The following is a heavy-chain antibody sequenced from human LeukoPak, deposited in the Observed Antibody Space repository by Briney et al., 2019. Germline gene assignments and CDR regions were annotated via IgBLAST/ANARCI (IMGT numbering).Heavy chain of an antibody. D-gene: IGHD3-9*01. V-gene: IGHV4-34*01. CDR1: GASFSGYY. CDR2: ISHSGST. Sequence: PSETLSLTCTVYGASFSGYYWSWIRQPPGKGLEWIGEISHSGSTNYNPSLKSRVTVSVDTSKNQFSLNLSSVTAADTAVYYCASGQGVHFDPLWYWFDPWGQGTLVTVSS. CDR3: ASGQGVHFDPLWYWFDP. J-gene: IGHJ5*02.